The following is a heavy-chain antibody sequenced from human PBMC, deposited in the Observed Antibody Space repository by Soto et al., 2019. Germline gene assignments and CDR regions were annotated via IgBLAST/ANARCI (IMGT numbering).Heavy chain of an antibody. D-gene: IGHD4-17*01. V-gene: IGHV3-21*06. J-gene: IGHJ3*01. Sequence: GGSLRLSCAASGFTFNSYSVNWVRQAPGKGLEWVASISSGSVYIDFADSVRGRFTISRDDVTNSVSLQMDSLRVEDTGIYYFTRYGAFQAFDLWGQGTMVTVSS. CDR1: GFTFNSYS. CDR2: ISSGSVYI. CDR3: TRYGAFQAFDL.